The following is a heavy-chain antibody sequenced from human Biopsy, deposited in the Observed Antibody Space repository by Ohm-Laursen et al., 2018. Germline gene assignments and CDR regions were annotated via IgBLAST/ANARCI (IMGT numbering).Heavy chain of an antibody. V-gene: IGHV1-69*06. CDR1: EGTFSNYG. D-gene: IGHD3-9*01. Sequence: SSAKVSCTAPEGTFSNYGVNWVRQAPGQGLEWLGGNIPILGTGNYAQKFQDRVTVAADTSTSTATMELRSLRSDDTAVYYCATKLTGYFHHWGQGTLVIVSS. CDR2: NIPILGTG. CDR3: ATKLTGYFHH. J-gene: IGHJ1*01.